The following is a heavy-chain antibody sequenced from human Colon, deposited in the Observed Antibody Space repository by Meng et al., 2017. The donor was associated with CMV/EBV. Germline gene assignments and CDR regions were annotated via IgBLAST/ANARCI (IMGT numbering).Heavy chain of an antibody. CDR2: VSAYNGNT. V-gene: IGHV1-18*01. CDR3: AREGTQGGYNYGP. J-gene: IGHJ5*02. CDR1: GYTFTSYG. Sequence: ASVKVSCKASGYTFTSYGLSWVRQAPGQGLEWMGWVSAYNGNTNYAQKLQGRVTMTADTSTSTAYMELRSLRSDDTAVYYCAREGTQGGYNYGPWGQGTLVTVSS. D-gene: IGHD5-18*01.